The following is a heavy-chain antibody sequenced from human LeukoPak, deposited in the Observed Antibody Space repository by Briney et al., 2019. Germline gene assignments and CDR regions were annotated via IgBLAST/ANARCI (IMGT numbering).Heavy chain of an antibody. CDR1: GINFNTYV. CDR3: AKDLSGSFDY. Sequence: GGSLRLSCVDSGINFNTYVMNWVRQAPGKGLEWVASSSGSGDRRYCADCVKGRFTISRDNSKYTLYLEMNSLRADDTAVYYCAKDLSGSFDYWGQGTLVTVSS. CDR2: SSGSGDRR. D-gene: IGHD5-12*01. J-gene: IGHJ4*02. V-gene: IGHV3-23*01.